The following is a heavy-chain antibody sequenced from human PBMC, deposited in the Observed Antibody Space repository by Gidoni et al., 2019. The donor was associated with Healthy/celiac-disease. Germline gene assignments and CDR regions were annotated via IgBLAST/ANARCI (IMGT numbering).Heavy chain of an antibody. CDR2: IYFSGST. J-gene: IGHJ6*02. V-gene: IGHV4-39*02. CDR1: GGSLNSNSDY. Sequence: QLQLQESGPGLVKPSETLSLTCTVSGGSLNSNSDYWGWIRQPPGKGLEWIGNIYFSGSTHYNPSLKSRVTMDVDTSKNHFSLRLNSVTAADTAVYYCARRRGSSGSSYYHYGMDVWGQGTTVTVSS. D-gene: IGHD3-22*01. CDR3: ARRRGSSGSSYYHYGMDV.